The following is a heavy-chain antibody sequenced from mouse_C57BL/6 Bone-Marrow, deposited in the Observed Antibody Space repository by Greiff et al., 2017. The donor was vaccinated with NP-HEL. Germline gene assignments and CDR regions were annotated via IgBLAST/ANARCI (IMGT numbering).Heavy chain of an antibody. J-gene: IGHJ1*03. V-gene: IGHV2-6-1*01. CDR3: ARQGLCYCSSDWYFDV. Sequence: QVQLKESGPGLVAPSQSLSITCTVSGFSLTSYGVHWVRQPPGKGLEWLVVIWSDGSTTYNSALKSRLSISKDNSKSQVFLKMNSLQTDDTAMYCCARQGLCYCSSDWYFDVWGTGTTVTVSS. CDR2: IWSDGST. D-gene: IGHD1-1*01. CDR1: GFSLTSYG.